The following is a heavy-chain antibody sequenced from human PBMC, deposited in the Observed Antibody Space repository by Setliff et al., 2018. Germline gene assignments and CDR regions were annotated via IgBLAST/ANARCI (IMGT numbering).Heavy chain of an antibody. D-gene: IGHD3-10*01. CDR1: GGSISSGGYY. CDR2: IYYSGST. Sequence: PSETLSLTCTVSGGSISSGGYYWSWIRQHPGKGLEWIGYIYYSGSTYYNPSLKSRVTISVDTSKNQFSLKLSSVTAADTAVYYCARLSYYGSGSYYDFDSWGQGTLVTVSS. J-gene: IGHJ4*02. CDR3: ARLSYYGSGSYYDFDS. V-gene: IGHV4-31*03.